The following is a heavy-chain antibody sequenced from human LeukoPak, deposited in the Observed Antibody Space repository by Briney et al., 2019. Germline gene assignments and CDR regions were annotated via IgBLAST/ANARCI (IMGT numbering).Heavy chain of an antibody. J-gene: IGHJ5*02. CDR3: ARDQRGTVTRVAWLDP. CDR2: IHYSGST. Sequence: PSETLSLTCTVSGGSISSNSYYWGWIRQPPGKGLEWVGSIHYSGSTYYNPSLKSRVTISVDTSKNQFSLKLSSVTAADTAVYYCARDQRGTVTRVAWLDPWGQGTLVTVSS. V-gene: IGHV4-39*07. CDR1: GGSISSNSYY. D-gene: IGHD4-17*01.